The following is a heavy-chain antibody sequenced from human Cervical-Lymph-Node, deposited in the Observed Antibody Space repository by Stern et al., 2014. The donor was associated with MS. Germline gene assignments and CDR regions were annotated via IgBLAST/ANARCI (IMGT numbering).Heavy chain of an antibody. V-gene: IGHV3-21*01. Sequence: EMQLVESGGGLVKPGGSLRLSCAASGFSFRYYTMSWVRQAPGKGLEWVSSISSSLTYIYYADSLKGRFTISRDNAKNTLHLLMNSLRADDTAVYFCAREEDNTYNFEHWGQGTLVTVSS. CDR1: GFSFRYYT. CDR3: AREEDNTYNFEH. CDR2: ISSSLTYI. J-gene: IGHJ4*02. D-gene: IGHD5-18*01.